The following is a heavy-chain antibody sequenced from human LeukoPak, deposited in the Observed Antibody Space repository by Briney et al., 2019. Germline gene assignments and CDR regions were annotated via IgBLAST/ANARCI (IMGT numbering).Heavy chain of an antibody. CDR1: GGSFKDNY. Sequence: PSETLSLTCAVYGGSFKDNYWSWIRQPPGKGLEWIGEINHSGTTNYNLSLKSRVTMSLDTSKNQLSLKLNSVTAADTAVYYCARVPLRFLEPFDNWGQGTLVTVSS. J-gene: IGHJ4*02. V-gene: IGHV4-34*01. D-gene: IGHD3-3*01. CDR2: INHSGTT. CDR3: ARVPLRFLEPFDN.